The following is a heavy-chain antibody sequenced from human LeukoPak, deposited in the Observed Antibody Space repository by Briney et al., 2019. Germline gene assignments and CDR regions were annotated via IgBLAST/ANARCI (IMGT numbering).Heavy chain of an antibody. CDR3: ARGRTPSYYYDSSGYYINTDAFDI. CDR1: GFTFSSYS. V-gene: IGHV3-21*01. J-gene: IGHJ3*02. Sequence: GGSLRLSCAASGFTFSSYSMNWVRQAPGKGLEWVSSISSSSSYIYYADSVKGRFTISRDNAKNSLYLQMNSLRAEDTAVCYCARGRTPSYYYDSSGYYINTDAFDIWGQGTMVTVSS. D-gene: IGHD3-22*01. CDR2: ISSSSSYI.